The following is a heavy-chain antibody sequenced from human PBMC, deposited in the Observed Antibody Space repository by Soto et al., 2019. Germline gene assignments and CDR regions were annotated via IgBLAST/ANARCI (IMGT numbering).Heavy chain of an antibody. J-gene: IGHJ4*02. CDR2: IYYSGST. V-gene: IGHV4-59*08. CDR3: ARQSGYDTAHFDY. Sequence: QVQLQESGPGLVKPSETLSLTCTVSGGSISSYYWSWIRQPPGKGLEWIGYIYYSGSTNYNPSLKSRVXXSXDXXKNQFSLKLSSVTAADTAVYYCARQSGYDTAHFDYWGQGTLVTVSS. CDR1: GGSISSYY. D-gene: IGHD5-12*01.